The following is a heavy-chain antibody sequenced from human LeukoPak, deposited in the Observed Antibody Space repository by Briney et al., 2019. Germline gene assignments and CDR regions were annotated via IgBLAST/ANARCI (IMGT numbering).Heavy chain of an antibody. CDR3: ARNYYDGSSYYF. D-gene: IGHD3-22*01. CDR2: LYYSGST. CDR1: GGSISSSSYY. V-gene: IGHV4-39*01. Sequence: SETLSLTCTVSGGSISSSSYYWVWIRQPPGKGLEWIGSLYYSGSTHYKPSLKSRVAIFVDTSKNQFSLRLSSVTAADAAVYYCARNYYDGSSYYFWGQGTQVTVSS. J-gene: IGHJ4*02.